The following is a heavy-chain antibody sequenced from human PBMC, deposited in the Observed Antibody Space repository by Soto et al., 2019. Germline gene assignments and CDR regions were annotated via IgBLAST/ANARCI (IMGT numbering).Heavy chain of an antibody. CDR1: GDSIATENW. CDR2: IYHSGNL. V-gene: IGHV4-4*02. J-gene: IGHJ6*02. CDR3: ARFHYDSETAYYGMDV. D-gene: IGHD3-22*01. Sequence: QVQLQESGPGLVKPSGTLSLTCAVSGDSIATENWWSWVRQPPGKGLAWIGEIYHSGNLNYHPSLKSRVTISVDKAKNQFSRQLRSVTAADTAVYYCARFHYDSETAYYGMDVWGQGTTVTVSS.